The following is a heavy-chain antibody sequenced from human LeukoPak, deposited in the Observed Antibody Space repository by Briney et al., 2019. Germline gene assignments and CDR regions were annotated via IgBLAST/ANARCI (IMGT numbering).Heavy chain of an antibody. CDR2: ISSSSSYI. V-gene: IGHV3-21*01. D-gene: IGHD3-16*01. CDR3: AKDSNWANWFDP. Sequence: GGSLRLSCAASGFTFSSYTMNWVRQAPGKGLEWVSSISSSSSYIYYADSVKGRFTISRDNAKNSLYLQLSSLRAEDTAVYFCAKDSNWANWFDPWGQGTLVTVSS. J-gene: IGHJ5*02. CDR1: GFTFSSYT.